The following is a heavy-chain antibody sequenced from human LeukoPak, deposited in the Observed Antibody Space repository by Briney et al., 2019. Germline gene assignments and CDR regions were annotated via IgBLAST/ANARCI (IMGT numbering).Heavy chain of an antibody. Sequence: GGSLRLSCAASGFTFSSYSMNWVRQAPGRGLEWLSYIRDSATTYYADSVKGRFTISRDNAKNSLYLQMNSLRDEYTAVYYCVRDSVYAFDIWGQGTMVTVSS. CDR3: VRDSVYAFDI. J-gene: IGHJ3*02. V-gene: IGHV3-48*02. CDR2: IRDSATT. CDR1: GFTFSSYS. D-gene: IGHD5/OR15-5a*01.